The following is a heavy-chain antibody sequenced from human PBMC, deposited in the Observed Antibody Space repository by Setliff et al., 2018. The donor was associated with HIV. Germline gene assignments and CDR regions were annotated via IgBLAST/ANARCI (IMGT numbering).Heavy chain of an antibody. V-gene: IGHV4-4*09. Sequence: SETLSLTCTVSGDSITSRPYWTWVRQPAGKGLEWIGFIKTSGRTNYKPSLKSRVTISLDTSKNQFSLRLNSVTATDTAVYYCARLAEDYYDSGTWEVDYWAHGTLVTVSS. D-gene: IGHD3-10*01. CDR3: ARLAEDYYDSGTWEVDY. J-gene: IGHJ4*01. CDR1: GDSITSRPY. CDR2: IKTSGRT.